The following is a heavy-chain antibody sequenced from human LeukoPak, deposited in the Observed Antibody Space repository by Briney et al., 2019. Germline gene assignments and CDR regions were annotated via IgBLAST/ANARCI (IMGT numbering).Heavy chain of an antibody. CDR2: IYYSGST. J-gene: IGHJ6*02. CDR1: GGSISSSSYY. CDR3: ARVQTRRLRLGELSLDYYYYGMDV. D-gene: IGHD3-16*02. Sequence: SETLSLTCTVSGGSISSSSYYWGWIRQPPGKGLEWIGSIYYSGSTYYNPSLKSRVTISVDTSKNQFSLKLSSVTAADTAVYYCARVQTRRLRLGELSLDYYYYGMDVWGQGTTVTVSS. V-gene: IGHV4-39*07.